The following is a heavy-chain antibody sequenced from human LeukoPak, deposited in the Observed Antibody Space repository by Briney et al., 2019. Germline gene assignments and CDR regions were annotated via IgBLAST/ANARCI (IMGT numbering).Heavy chain of an antibody. CDR3: ARDPAGSSATADY. D-gene: IGHD3-3*01. J-gene: IGHJ4*02. CDR2: ISYDGSNK. Sequence: PGGSLRLSCAASGFTFSSYAMHWVRQAPGKGLEWVAVISYDGSNKYYADSVKGRFTISRDNSKNTLYLQMNSLRAEDTAVYYCARDPAGSSATADYWGQGTLVTVSS. V-gene: IGHV3-30-3*01. CDR1: GFTFSSYA.